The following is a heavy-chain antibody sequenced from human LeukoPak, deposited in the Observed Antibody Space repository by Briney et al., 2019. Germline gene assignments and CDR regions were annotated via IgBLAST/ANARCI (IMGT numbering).Heavy chain of an antibody. CDR1: GYTFTSYY. V-gene: IGHV1-46*01. Sequence: ASVKVSCKASGYTFTSYYMHWVRQAPGQGLEWMGIINPSGGSTSYARKFQGRVTMTRDMSTSTVYMELSSLRSEDTAVYYCARVGYYDSSASWFDPWGQGTLVTVSS. J-gene: IGHJ5*02. CDR2: INPSGGST. D-gene: IGHD3-22*01. CDR3: ARVGYYDSSASWFDP.